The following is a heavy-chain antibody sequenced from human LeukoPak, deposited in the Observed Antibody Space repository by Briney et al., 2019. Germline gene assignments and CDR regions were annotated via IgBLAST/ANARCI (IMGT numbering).Heavy chain of an antibody. V-gene: IGHV3-74*01. CDR2: INSDGSST. D-gene: IGHD6-19*01. Sequence: GGSLRLSCAASGFTFSSYWMHWVRQAPGKGLVWVSRINSDGSSTSYADSVKGRFTISRDNAKNTLYLQMNSLRDEDTAVYYCARAQLLDSFDYWGQGTLVTVSS. J-gene: IGHJ4*02. CDR3: ARAQLLDSFDY. CDR1: GFTFSSYW.